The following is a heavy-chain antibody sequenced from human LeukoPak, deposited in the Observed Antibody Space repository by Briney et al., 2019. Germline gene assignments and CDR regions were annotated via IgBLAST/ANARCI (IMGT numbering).Heavy chain of an antibody. D-gene: IGHD5-18*01. J-gene: IGHJ6*02. CDR1: GFTFSTYT. CDR3: ARELRGYSDQYYYYGLDV. CDR2: ISGSSSYI. V-gene: IGHV3-21*01. Sequence: GGSLRLSCAASGFTFSTYTMNWVRQAPGKGLEWVSSISGSSSYIYYADSVKGRFTISRDNAKNSLYLRMNSLRAEDTAVYYCARELRGYSDQYYYYGLDVWGQGTTVTVSS.